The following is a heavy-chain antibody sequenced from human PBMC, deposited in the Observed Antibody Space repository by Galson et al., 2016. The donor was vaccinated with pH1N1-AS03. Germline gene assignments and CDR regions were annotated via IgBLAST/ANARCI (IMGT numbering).Heavy chain of an antibody. D-gene: IGHD3-22*01. CDR1: GFRFSSYW. CDR2: IYPPDSDA. V-gene: IGHV5-51*01. CDR3: ARRSRYDSSGYSYWFDL. J-gene: IGHJ5*02. Sequence: QSGAEVKKSGESLKISCKASGFRFSSYWIGWVRQVPGKGLERMGIIYPPDSDARYSPSFQGQVTISADKSISTAYLQWNSLKASDTAMYYCARRSRYDSSGYSYWFDLGGQGTLVIISS.